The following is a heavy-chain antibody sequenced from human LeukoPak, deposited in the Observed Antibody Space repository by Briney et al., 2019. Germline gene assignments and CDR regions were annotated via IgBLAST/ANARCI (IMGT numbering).Heavy chain of an antibody. V-gene: IGHV1-2*02. J-gene: IGHJ3*02. D-gene: IGHD7-27*01. CDR3: AKSTNWGSISDGFDI. CDR2: INPNSGGA. CDR1: GYSFIGYY. Sequence: ASVKVSCKASGYSFIGYYIHWVRQAPGQGLEWMGWINPNSGGANYAQKFQGRVTMTRDTSISTVYMELTRLRSNDTAMYYCAKSTNWGSISDGFDIWGQGTMVTVAS.